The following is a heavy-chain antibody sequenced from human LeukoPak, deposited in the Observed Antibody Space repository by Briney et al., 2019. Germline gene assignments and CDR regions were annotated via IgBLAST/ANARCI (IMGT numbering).Heavy chain of an antibody. CDR2: IYPGDSDT. CDR1: GYDFTSYW. V-gene: IGHV5-51*01. D-gene: IGHD2-2*01. J-gene: IGHJ4*02. CDR3: ARRELRCSLTSCLYYFDY. Sequence: GESLKISCRGSGYDFTSYWIGWVRQMPGKGLEWMGIIYPGDSDTRYSPSFQGQVTISADKSISTAYLQWSSLKASDTAMYYCARRELRCSLTSCLYYFDYGGQGTLVTVS.